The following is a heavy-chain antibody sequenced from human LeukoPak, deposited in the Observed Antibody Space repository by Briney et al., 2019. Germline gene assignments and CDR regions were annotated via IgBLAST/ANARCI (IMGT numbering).Heavy chain of an antibody. CDR2: VNLQGST. CDR1: GGSVSRGYYH. V-gene: IGHV4-61*03. Sequence: SETLSLTCTVSGGSVSRGYYHWSWIRQPPGKGLEWIGEVNLQGSTNYNPSLMGRVAISVDTSENHISLQLTSVTAADTAVYYCAREGGPYRPLDYSGQGTLVTVSS. CDR3: AREGGPYRPLDY. J-gene: IGHJ4*02.